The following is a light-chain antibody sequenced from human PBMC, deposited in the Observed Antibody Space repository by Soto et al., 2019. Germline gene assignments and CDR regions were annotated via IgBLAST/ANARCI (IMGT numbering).Light chain of an antibody. CDR1: QSLVYSDGNTY. CDR2: QIS. CDR3: MQFAHFPRT. V-gene: IGKV2-24*01. J-gene: IGKJ1*01. Sequence: DVVLTQTPLSSPVTLGQPASISCRSSQSLVYSDGNTYLSWLQQRPGQPPRLLIYQISNRFSGVPDRSSGSGAGTDFTLKISRVEAEDVGVYYCMQFAHFPRTFGQGTKLEI.